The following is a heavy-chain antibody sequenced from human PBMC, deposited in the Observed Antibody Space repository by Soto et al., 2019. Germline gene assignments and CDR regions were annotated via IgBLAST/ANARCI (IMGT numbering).Heavy chain of an antibody. CDR1: GGTFSSYA. D-gene: IGHD5-18*01. CDR2: IIPIFGTA. CDR3: ARGNSDTAMGPFDY. Sequence: QVQLVQSGAEVKKPGSSVKVSCKASGGTFSSYAISWVRQAPGQGLEWMGGIIPIFGTANYAQKFQGRVTXXAXEXXSTAYMELSSLRSEDTAVYYCARGNSDTAMGPFDYWGQGTLVTVSS. J-gene: IGHJ4*02. V-gene: IGHV1-69*12.